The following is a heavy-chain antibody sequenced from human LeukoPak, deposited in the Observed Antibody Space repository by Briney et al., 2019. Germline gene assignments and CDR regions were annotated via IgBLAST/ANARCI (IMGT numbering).Heavy chain of an antibody. CDR2: IYTSGST. Sequence: SETLSLTCTVSGGSISSYYWSWIRQPAGKGLEWIGRIYTSGSTNYNPSLKSRVTISVDTSKNQFSLKLSSVTAADTAVYYCARLRTYYDFWSGPGAFDIWGQGTMVTVSS. CDR3: ARLRTYYDFWSGPGAFDI. CDR1: GGSISSYY. V-gene: IGHV4-4*07. D-gene: IGHD3-3*01. J-gene: IGHJ3*02.